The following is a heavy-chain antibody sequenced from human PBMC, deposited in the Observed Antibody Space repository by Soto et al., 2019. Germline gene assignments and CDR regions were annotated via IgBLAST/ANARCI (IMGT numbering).Heavy chain of an antibody. D-gene: IGHD3-22*01. V-gene: IGHV1-18*04. CDR1: GYSFTSYW. Sequence: ESLKISCKCSGYSFTSYWISWVRQAPGQGLEWMGWISAYNGNTNYAQKLQGRVTMTTDTSTSTAYMELTSLRSEDTAVYYCARDFRDITMIGNIDYWGQGTLVTVSS. CDR3: ARDFRDITMIGNIDY. J-gene: IGHJ4*02. CDR2: ISAYNGNT.